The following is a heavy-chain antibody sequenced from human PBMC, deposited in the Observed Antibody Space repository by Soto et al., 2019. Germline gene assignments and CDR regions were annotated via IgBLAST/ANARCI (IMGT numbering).Heavy chain of an antibody. CDR1: GFAFNTYG. CDR2: IWYDGSNE. Sequence: QVELVESGGGVVQPGRSLRLSCAASGFAFNTYGMHWVRQAPGKGLEWVALIWYDGSNEYYADSVKGRFTISRDNSKNTLDLQMNSLRAEDTAVYYCARLGLAVDDTGAASFDSWGQGTLITGSS. CDR3: ARLGLAVDDTGAASFDS. D-gene: IGHD6-19*01. V-gene: IGHV3-33*01. J-gene: IGHJ4*02.